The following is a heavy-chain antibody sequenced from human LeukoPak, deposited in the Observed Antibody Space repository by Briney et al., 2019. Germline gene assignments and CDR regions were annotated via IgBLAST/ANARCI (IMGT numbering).Heavy chain of an antibody. CDR1: GFTFSSYG. J-gene: IGHJ5*02. V-gene: IGHV3-30*18. CDR2: ISYDGSNR. D-gene: IGHD4-11*01. Sequence: GGSLRLSCAASGFTFSSYGIHWVRQAPGKGLEWVAVISYDGSNRFYADSVKGRFTISRDNSKNTLFLQMNSLRPEDTAVYYCAKDWGEATVTNWFDPWGQGTLVTVSS. CDR3: AKDWGEATVTNWFDP.